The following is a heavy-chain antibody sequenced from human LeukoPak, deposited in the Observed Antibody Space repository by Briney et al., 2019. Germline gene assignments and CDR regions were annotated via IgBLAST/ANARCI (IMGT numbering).Heavy chain of an antibody. CDR2: IYSGGST. CDR1: GFIVSTNY. Sequence: GGSLRLSCAASGFIVSTNYMTWVRQAPGKGLEWVSVIYSGGSTYYADSVKGRFIVFRDKSKNTLYLQMNSLRAEDTAVYYCAKSGYNRFDYWGQGTLVTVSS. J-gene: IGHJ4*02. D-gene: IGHD5-24*01. V-gene: IGHV3-66*01. CDR3: AKSGYNRFDY.